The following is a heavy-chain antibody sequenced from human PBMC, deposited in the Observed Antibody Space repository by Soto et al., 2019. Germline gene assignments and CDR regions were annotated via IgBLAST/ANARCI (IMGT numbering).Heavy chain of an antibody. CDR3: ASRPSPLHHDRTGYRRISHYGMDV. CDR2: IIPIFGTA. J-gene: IGHJ6*02. Sequence: KNTKASVKVSCKASGGTFSSYAISWVRQAPGQGLEWMGGIIPIFGTANYAQKFQGRVTITADESTSTAYMELSSLRSEDTAVYYCASRPSPLHHDRTGYRRISHYGMDVWGQGTTVTVSS. D-gene: IGHD3-9*01. CDR1: GGTFSSYA. V-gene: IGHV1-69*13.